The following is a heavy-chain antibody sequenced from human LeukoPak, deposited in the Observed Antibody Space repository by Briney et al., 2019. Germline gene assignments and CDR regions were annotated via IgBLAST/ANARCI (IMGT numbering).Heavy chain of an antibody. CDR2: ISSTGTTI. CDR1: GFTFSDHY. J-gene: IGHJ4*02. Sequence: GGSLRLSCAASGFTFSDHYMSWIRQAPGKGLEWVSYISSTGTTIYYADSVKGRFTISRDNAKNSLYLQMNSLRAEDTAVYYCARERVEDYTTQPDYWGQGTLVTVSS. CDR3: ARERVEDYTTQPDY. D-gene: IGHD4-11*01. V-gene: IGHV3-11*01.